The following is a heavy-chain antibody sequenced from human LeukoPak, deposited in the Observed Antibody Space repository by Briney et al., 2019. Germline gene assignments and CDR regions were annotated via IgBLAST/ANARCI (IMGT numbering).Heavy chain of an antibody. CDR3: ARGFNYVDY. Sequence: GASVKVSCKASGYTFTSYGISWVRQAPGQGLEWMGWMYPNSGNTGYAQKFQGRVTMTRNTSISTAYMELSSLRSEDTAVYYCARGFNYVDYWGQGTLVTVSS. V-gene: IGHV1-8*02. CDR1: GYTFTSYG. J-gene: IGHJ4*02. CDR2: MYPNSGNT.